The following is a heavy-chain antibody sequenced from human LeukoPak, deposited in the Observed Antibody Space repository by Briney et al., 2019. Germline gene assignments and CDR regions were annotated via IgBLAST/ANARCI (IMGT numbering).Heavy chain of an antibody. V-gene: IGHV3-7*01. Sequence: PGGSLRLSCAASGFTFSSYEMNWVRQAPGKGLEWVANIKQDGSEKYYVDSVKGRFTISRDNAKNSLYLQMNSLRAEDTAVYYCARVGPATVTTRDIYYYYYMDVWGKGTTVTISS. D-gene: IGHD4-17*01. CDR2: IKQDGSEK. J-gene: IGHJ6*03. CDR1: GFTFSSYE. CDR3: ARVGPATVTTRDIYYYYYMDV.